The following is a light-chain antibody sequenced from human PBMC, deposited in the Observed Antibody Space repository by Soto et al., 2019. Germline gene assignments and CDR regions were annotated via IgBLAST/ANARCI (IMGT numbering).Light chain of an antibody. CDR1: QSISSSY. Sequence: EIVLTQSPGTLSLSPGERATLSCRASQSISSSYLAWYQQKPGQAPRLLVYGASSRATGIPDRFSGSGSGTDFTRTISRLEPEDLAVYYCQQYGSSRFTFGPGTKVDIK. V-gene: IGKV3-20*01. J-gene: IGKJ3*01. CDR3: QQYGSSRFT. CDR2: GAS.